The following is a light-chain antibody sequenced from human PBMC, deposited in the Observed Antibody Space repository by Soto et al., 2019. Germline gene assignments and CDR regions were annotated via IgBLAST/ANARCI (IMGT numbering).Light chain of an antibody. CDR1: QTISSW. Sequence: DIQMTQSPSTLSGSVGDRVTITCRASQTISSWLAWYQQRPGQAPKLLIYDASSVQSGVPSRFSGSGSGTEFTLTITSLLPDDSATYYCQHYSLYSPWTFGQGTKVDIK. CDR2: DAS. J-gene: IGKJ1*01. V-gene: IGKV1-5*01. CDR3: QHYSLYSPWT.